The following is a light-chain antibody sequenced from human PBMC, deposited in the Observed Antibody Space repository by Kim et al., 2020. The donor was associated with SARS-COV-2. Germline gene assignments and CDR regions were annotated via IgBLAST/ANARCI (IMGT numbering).Light chain of an antibody. J-gene: IGKJ5*01. Sequence: SPRERGTLSCSASQSVASNLAWYQQKPGQAPRLLIYGASTRATGIPARFSGSGSGTEFTLTISSLQSEDFAVYYCQQYNNWPPITFGQGTRLEIK. CDR2: GAS. V-gene: IGKV3-15*01. CDR3: QQYNNWPPIT. CDR1: QSVASN.